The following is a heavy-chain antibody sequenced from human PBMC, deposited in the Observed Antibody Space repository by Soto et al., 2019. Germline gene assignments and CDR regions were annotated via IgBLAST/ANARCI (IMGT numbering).Heavy chain of an antibody. CDR2: IIPMFPTT. CDR1: GGSFSRNA. Sequence: SVKVSCKASGGSFSRNAIHWVRQAPGQGLEWMGGIIPMFPTTNYAQKFKGRVTITADESTTTAFMELRSLRSEDTAIYYCARDGSSADYGDWGQGTLVTVS. CDR3: ARDGSSADYGD. J-gene: IGHJ4*02. V-gene: IGHV1-69*13. D-gene: IGHD3-10*01.